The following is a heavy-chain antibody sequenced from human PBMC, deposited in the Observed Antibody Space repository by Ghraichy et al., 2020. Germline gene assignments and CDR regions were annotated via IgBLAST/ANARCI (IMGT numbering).Heavy chain of an antibody. CDR2: ISSSGSTI. V-gene: IGHV3-11*01. CDR1: GFTFSDYY. CDR3: AREQLWACKDY. J-gene: IGHJ4*02. D-gene: IGHD5-18*01. Sequence: LSLTCAASGFTFSDYYMSWIRQAPGKGLEWVSYISSSGSTIYYADSVKGRFTISRDNAKNSLYLQMNSLRAEDTAVYYCAREQLWACKDYWGQGTLVTVSS.